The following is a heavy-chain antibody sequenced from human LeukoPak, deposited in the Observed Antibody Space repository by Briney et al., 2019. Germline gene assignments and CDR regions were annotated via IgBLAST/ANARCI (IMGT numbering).Heavy chain of an antibody. Sequence: SETLSLTCTVSSGSVSNYCWSWIRQSPGKGLEWIGYIYYTETSYNPSLKSRVTISAVTSKNQFSLKLYSVTAADTAVYYCARDEGDYFDYWGQGTLVTVSS. J-gene: IGHJ4*02. CDR2: IYYTET. CDR1: SGSVSNYC. V-gene: IGHV4-59*02. CDR3: ARDEGDYFDY. D-gene: IGHD2-21*01.